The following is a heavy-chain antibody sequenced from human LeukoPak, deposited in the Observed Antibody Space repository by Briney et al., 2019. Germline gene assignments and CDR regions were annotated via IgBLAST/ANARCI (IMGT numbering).Heavy chain of an antibody. J-gene: IGHJ4*02. CDR1: GFTFSSYG. D-gene: IGHD3-9*01. CDR3: ARGPPKGYFDWLPRKVNFDY. Sequence: PGGSLRLSCAASGFTFSSYGMSWVRQAPGKGLEWVSAISGSGGSTYYADSVKGRFTISRDNSKNTLYLQMNSLRSEDTAVYYCARGPPKGYFDWLPRKVNFDYWGQGTLVTVSS. V-gene: IGHV3-23*01. CDR2: ISGSGGST.